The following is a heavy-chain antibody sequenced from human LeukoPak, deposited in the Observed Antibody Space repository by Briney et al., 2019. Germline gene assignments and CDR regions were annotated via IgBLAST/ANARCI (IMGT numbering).Heavy chain of an antibody. CDR3: ARDLLPGWTESGYADDAFDI. CDR1: GGSISSYY. CDR2: IYYSGST. V-gene: IGHV4-59*01. J-gene: IGHJ3*02. Sequence: SETLSLTCTVSGGSISSYYWNWIRQPPGKGLEWIGYIYYSGSTNYNPSLKSRVTISVDTSKNQFSLKLSSVTAADTAVYYCARDLLPGWTESGYADDAFDIWGQGTMVTVSS. D-gene: IGHD3-3*01.